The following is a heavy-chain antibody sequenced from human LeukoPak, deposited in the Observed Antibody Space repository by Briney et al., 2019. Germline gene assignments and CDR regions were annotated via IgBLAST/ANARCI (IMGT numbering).Heavy chain of an antibody. CDR1: GYTFTGYY. CDR2: INPNSGGT. Sequence: VASVKVSCKASGYTFTGYYMHWVRQAPGQGLEWMGWINPNSGGTNYAQKFQGWVTMTRDTSISTAYMELSRLRSDDTAVYYCARDRIYGSGGPSFDYWGQGTLVTVSS. J-gene: IGHJ4*02. V-gene: IGHV1-2*04. D-gene: IGHD3-10*01. CDR3: ARDRIYGSGGPSFDY.